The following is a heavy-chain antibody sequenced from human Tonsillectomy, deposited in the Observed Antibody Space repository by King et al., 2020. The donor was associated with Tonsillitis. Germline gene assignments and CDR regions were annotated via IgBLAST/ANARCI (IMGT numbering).Heavy chain of an antibody. CDR2: IGTAGDT. CDR1: GFTFSSYD. CDR3: ARRRPGRLETWLDRKDPYYYVLDV. V-gene: IGHV3-13*01. D-gene: IGHD6-19*01. Sequence: VQLVESGGGLVQPGGSLRLSCAASGFTFSSYDMHWVRQATGKGLEWVSAIGTAGDTYYSGPVKGRFAISRENANNTLYLQMNSLRAGDTAVYYCARRRPGRLETWLDRKDPYYYVLDVWGQGTPVTVSS. J-gene: IGHJ6*02.